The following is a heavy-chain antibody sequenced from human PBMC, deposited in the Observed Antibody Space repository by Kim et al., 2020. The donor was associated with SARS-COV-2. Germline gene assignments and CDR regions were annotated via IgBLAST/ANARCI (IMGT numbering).Heavy chain of an antibody. CDR2: ITYDGSNK. Sequence: GGSLRLSCAASGFTFSSYAMHWVRQAPGKGLEWVAVITYDGSNKYYADSVKGRFTISRDNSKNTLYLQMNSLRAEDTAVYYCARDSDWSSTSCYLDYYGMAVWGRGTTVTLSS. CDR3: ARDSDWSSTSCYLDYYGMAV. J-gene: IGHJ6*02. CDR1: GFTFSSYA. D-gene: IGHD2-2*01. V-gene: IGHV3-30-3*01.